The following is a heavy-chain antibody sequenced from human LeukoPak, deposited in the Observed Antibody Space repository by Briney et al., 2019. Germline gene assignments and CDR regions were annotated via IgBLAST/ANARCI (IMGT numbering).Heavy chain of an antibody. CDR3: ARGEVTVAGALVY. CDR2: IYYIGST. Sequence: SGTLSPTCTVSGSSISGYHLTWIRQPPGKGLEWIGYIYYIGSTNYHPSLKSRFTISIDTSKNQFSLKLDSVTAADTAVYYCARGEVTVAGALVYWGQGTLVTVSS. V-gene: IGHV4-59*01. D-gene: IGHD6-19*01. CDR1: GSSISGYH. J-gene: IGHJ4*02.